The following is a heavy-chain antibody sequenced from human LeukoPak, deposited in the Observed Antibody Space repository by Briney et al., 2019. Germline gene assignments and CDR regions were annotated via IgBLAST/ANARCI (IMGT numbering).Heavy chain of an antibody. J-gene: IGHJ6*03. CDR1: GFNFDDYA. CDR2: INWDGGST. CDR3: VRVGGGYTYGYYYYMDV. D-gene: IGHD5-18*01. Sequence: PGGSLRLSCAASGFNFDDYAMSWVRQAPGKGLEWVSGINWDGGSTAYGDSVRGRFTISRDNAESSLYLQMNSLRGEDTALYYCVRVGGGYTYGYYYYMDVWGTGTTVTVSS. V-gene: IGHV3-20*04.